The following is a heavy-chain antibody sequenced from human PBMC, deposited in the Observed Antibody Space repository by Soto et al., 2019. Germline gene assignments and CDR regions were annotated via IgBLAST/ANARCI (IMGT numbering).Heavy chain of an antibody. CDR1: GFGFSNVW. Sequence: EVQLVESVGGLVKPGGSLTRSGAASGFGFSNVWMSWVRQAPGKGLEWVGHIKSNSVGGTTYYTAPVKGRFTLSRDDSKATLFLHMNSLRTEDTGVSFCTTYATQTFCDCGPCYSVQTKVHDSWGQGILVTVSS. CDR2: IKSNSVGGTT. D-gene: IGHD2-15*01. J-gene: IGHJ4*02. V-gene: IGHV3-15*01. CDR3: TTYATQTFCDCGPCYSVQTKVHDS.